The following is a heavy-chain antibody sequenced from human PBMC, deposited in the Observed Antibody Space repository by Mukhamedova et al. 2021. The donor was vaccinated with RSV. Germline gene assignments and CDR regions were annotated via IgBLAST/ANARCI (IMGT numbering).Heavy chain of an antibody. D-gene: IGHD5-24*01. Sequence: DFHMNWIRQAPGKGLEWISHMSGSGGTIYYADSVKGRFTISRDNGNNSLYLQMNNLRAEDTALYYCARDPRDSSNWVYYSDFWG. CDR1: DFH. CDR3: ARDPRDSSNWVYYSDF. V-gene: IGHV3-11*01. CDR2: MSGSGGTI. J-gene: IGHJ4*01.